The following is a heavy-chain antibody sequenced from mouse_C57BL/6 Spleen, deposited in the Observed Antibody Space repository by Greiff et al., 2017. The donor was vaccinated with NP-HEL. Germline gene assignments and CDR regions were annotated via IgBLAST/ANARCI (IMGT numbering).Heavy chain of an antibody. CDR3: ARDYYYGSSYSHFDY. V-gene: IGHV1-82*01. D-gene: IGHD1-1*01. CDR2: IYPGDGDT. J-gene: IGHJ2*01. CDR1: GYAFSSSW. Sequence: LVESGPELVKPGASVKISCKASGYAFSSSWMNWVKQRPGKGLEWIGRIYPGDGDTNYNGKFKGKATLTADKSSSTAYMQLSSLTSEDSAVYFCARDYYYGSSYSHFDYWGQGTTLTVSS.